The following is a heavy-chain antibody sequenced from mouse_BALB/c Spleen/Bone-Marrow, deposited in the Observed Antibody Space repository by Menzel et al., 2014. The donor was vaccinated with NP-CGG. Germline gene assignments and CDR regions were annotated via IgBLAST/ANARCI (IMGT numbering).Heavy chain of an antibody. Sequence: QVQLKQSGAELVRPGTSVQLSCKASGYSFTNYRTNWVKQRPGQGLEWIGMIHPSDSESRLNQKFKDKATLTVDKSSTTAYMQLSSPTSEDSAVCYCARGLGEIWGYWGQGTTLTVSS. CDR1: GYSFTNYR. CDR3: ARGLGEIWGY. D-gene: IGHD4-1*01. V-gene: IGHV1-61*01. J-gene: IGHJ2*01. CDR2: IHPSDSES.